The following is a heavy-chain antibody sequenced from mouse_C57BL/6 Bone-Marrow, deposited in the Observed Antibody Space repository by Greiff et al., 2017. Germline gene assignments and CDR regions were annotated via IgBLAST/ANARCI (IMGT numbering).Heavy chain of an antibody. V-gene: IGHV1-53*01. D-gene: IGHD1-1*01. CDR2: INPSNGGT. J-gene: IGHJ1*03. CDR1: GYTFTSYW. Sequence: QVQLKQPGTELVQPGASVKLSCKASGYTFTSYWMHWVKQRPGKGLEWIGNINPSNGGTNYNEKFKSKATLTVDKSSSTAYMQLSSLTSEDSAVXYCATSYGSSYSYWYFDVGGTGTTVTVSS. CDR3: ATSYGSSYSYWYFDV.